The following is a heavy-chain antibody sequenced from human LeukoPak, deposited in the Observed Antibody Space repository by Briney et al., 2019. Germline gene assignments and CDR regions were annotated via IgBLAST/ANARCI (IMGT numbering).Heavy chain of an antibody. CDR3: ARDWGLSGWKTYFDY. Sequence: PGGSLRLSCAASGFTFSSYWMHWVRQAPGKGLVWVSRINSDGSSTSYADSVEGRFTISRDNAKNTLYLQMNSLRAEDTAVYYCARDWGLSGWKTYFDYWGQGTLVTVSS. J-gene: IGHJ4*02. CDR1: GFTFSSYW. D-gene: IGHD6-19*01. CDR2: INSDGSST. V-gene: IGHV3-74*01.